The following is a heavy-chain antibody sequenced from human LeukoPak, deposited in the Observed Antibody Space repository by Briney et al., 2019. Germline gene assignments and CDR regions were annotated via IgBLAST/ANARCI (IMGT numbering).Heavy chain of an antibody. CDR3: ARDMAAAGPQNYYFDY. CDR1: GGSISSYY. CDR2: IYTSGCT. J-gene: IGHJ4*02. D-gene: IGHD6-13*01. V-gene: IGHV4-4*07. Sequence: SEALSLTCTVSGGSISSYYRSWIRQPAGKGLEWIGRIYTSGCTNYNPSLKSRVTMSVDTSKNQFSLKLSSVTAADTAVYYCARDMAAAGPQNYYFDYWGQGTLVTVSS.